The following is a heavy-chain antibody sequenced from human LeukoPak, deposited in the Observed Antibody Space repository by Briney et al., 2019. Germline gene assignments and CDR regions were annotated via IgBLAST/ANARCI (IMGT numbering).Heavy chain of an antibody. Sequence: GGSLRLSCAASGFTFSSYVMHWVRQAPGKGLEWVAFIRYDGSNKYYADSVKGRFTISRDNSKNTLYLQMNSLRAEDTAVYYCAKRYASGPSSWFDPWGQGTLVTVSS. CDR2: IRYDGSNK. V-gene: IGHV3-30*02. D-gene: IGHD3-10*01. J-gene: IGHJ5*02. CDR1: GFTFSSYV. CDR3: AKRYASGPSSWFDP.